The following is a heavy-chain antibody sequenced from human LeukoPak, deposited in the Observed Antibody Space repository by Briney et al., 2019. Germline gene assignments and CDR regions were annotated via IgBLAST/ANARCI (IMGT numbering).Heavy chain of an antibody. J-gene: IGHJ6*03. D-gene: IGHD6-19*01. CDR1: GGTFSSYA. V-gene: IGHV1-69*06. CDR2: IIPIFGTA. CDR3: ARDLRYSSGWSASGMDV. Sequence: ASVKVSCKASGGTFSSYAISWVRQAPGQGLEWMGGIIPIFGTANYAQKFQGRVTITADKSTSTAYMELSSLRSEDTAVYYCARDLRYSSGWSASGMDVWGKGTTVTISS.